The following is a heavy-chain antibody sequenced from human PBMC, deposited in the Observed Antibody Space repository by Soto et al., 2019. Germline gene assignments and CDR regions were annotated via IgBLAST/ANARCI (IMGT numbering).Heavy chain of an antibody. CDR2: IYYSGST. V-gene: IGHV4-39*01. D-gene: IGHD4-17*01. CDR1: GGSISSSSYY. Sequence: SETLSLTCTVSGGSISSSSYYWGWIRQPPGKGLEWIGSIYYSGSTYYNPSLKSRVTISVDTSKNQFSLKLSSVTAADTAVYYCARRDDYGGNSIDYWGQGTLVTVSS. CDR3: ARRDDYGGNSIDY. J-gene: IGHJ4*02.